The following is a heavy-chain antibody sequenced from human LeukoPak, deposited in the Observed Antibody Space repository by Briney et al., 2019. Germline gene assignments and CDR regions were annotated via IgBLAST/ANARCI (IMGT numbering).Heavy chain of an antibody. CDR1: RFTLSYYW. V-gene: IGHV3-74*01. D-gene: IGHD1-26*01. J-gene: IGHJ4*02. CDR2: INSDGGYT. CDR3: VGDNGAY. Sequence: GGSLRLSCAASRFTLSYYWMHWVRQAPGKGLVWVSRINSDGGYTNYADSVKGRFTISRDNAKNTLYMQMNSLRAEDSAVYYCVGDNGAYWGQGTLVTVSS.